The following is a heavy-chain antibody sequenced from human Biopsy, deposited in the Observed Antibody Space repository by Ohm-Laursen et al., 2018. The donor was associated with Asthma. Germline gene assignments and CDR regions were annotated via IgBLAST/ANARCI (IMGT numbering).Heavy chain of an antibody. CDR3: ASDFPKDYVRYNFQF. V-gene: IGHV1-24*01. D-gene: IGHD4-17*01. J-gene: IGHJ4*02. Sequence: ASVKVSCKISGYSLTDLSMHWVRQAPGQGLEWMGGHDHEEGGTVNARRFQGRVTMTEDTSTNTAYIELSSLSSDDTAVYYCASDFPKDYVRYNFQFWGQGTLVTVSS. CDR2: HDHEEGGT. CDR1: GYSLTDLS.